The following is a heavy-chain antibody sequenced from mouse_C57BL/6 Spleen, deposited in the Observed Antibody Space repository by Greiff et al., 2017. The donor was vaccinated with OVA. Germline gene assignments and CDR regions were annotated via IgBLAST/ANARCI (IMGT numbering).Heavy chain of an antibody. CDR1: GYTFTSYW. CDR3: AGGGGYLERSAMDY. CDR2: IYPGSGST. V-gene: IGHV1-55*01. J-gene: IGHJ4*01. Sequence: VQLQQPGAELVKPGASVKMSCKASGYTFTSYWITWVKQRPGQGLEWIGDIYPGSGSTNYNEKFKSKATLTVDTSSSTAYMQLSSLTSEDSAVYYCAGGGGYLERSAMDYWGQGTSVTVSS. D-gene: IGHD2-2*01.